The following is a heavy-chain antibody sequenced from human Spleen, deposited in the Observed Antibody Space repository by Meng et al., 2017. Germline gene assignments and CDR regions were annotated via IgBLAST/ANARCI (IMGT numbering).Heavy chain of an antibody. J-gene: IGHJ1*01. Sequence: GESLKISCAASGFTFSGHWMHWVRQAPGKVLVWVSRINTDGSTTTYADSVKGRFTISRDNAKNTLYLQMNSLRAEDTAVYYCTKGRLNHWGQGTKVTVSS. CDR1: GFTFSGHW. D-gene: IGHD3-16*01. CDR2: INTDGSTT. V-gene: IGHV3-74*01. CDR3: TKGRLNH.